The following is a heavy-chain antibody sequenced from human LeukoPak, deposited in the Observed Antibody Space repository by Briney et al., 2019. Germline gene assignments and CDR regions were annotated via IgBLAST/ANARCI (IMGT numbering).Heavy chain of an antibody. CDR2: IYYSGST. D-gene: IGHD3-3*01. CDR1: GGSIGSSSYY. CDR3: ARVLYYDFWSGPFDY. J-gene: IGHJ4*02. V-gene: IGHV4-39*01. Sequence: SETLSLTCTVSGGSIGSSSYYWGWIRQPPGKGLEWIGSIYYSGSTYYNPSLKSRVTISVDTSKNQFSLKLSSVTAADTAVYYCARVLYYDFWSGPFDYWGQGTLVTVSS.